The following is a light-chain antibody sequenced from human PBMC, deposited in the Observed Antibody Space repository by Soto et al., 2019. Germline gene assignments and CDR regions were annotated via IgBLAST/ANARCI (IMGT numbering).Light chain of an antibody. Sequence: QSALTQPASVSGSPGQSITISCTGTSSDVGGYNYVSWYQHHPGKAPKLMIYEINHRPSGVSDRFSGSKSGNTASLTISGIQAEDESAYYCSSYTSSRTLVFGGGTKLTVL. CDR2: EIN. V-gene: IGLV2-14*01. J-gene: IGLJ2*01. CDR1: SSDVGGYNY. CDR3: SSYTSSRTLV.